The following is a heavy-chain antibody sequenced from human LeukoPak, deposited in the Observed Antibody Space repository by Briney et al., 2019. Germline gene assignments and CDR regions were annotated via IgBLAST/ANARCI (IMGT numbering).Heavy chain of an antibody. J-gene: IGHJ2*01. V-gene: IGHV4-59*08. Sequence: SETLSLTCTVSGGSISSYYWSWIRQPPGKGLEWIGYIYYSGSTNYNPSLKSRVTISVDTSKNQFSLKLSSVTAADTAVYYCARKATHIAVAGSGYWYFDLWGRGTLVTVSS. D-gene: IGHD6-19*01. CDR2: IYYSGST. CDR1: GGSISSYY. CDR3: ARKATHIAVAGSGYWYFDL.